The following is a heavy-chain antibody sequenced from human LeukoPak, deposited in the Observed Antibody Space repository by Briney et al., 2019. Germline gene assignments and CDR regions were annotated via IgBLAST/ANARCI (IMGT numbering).Heavy chain of an antibody. J-gene: IGHJ5*02. D-gene: IGHD3-22*01. CDR3: ARALTVVADHNWFDP. CDR2: ISAYNGNT. Sequence: EASVKVSCTASGYTFTSYGISWVRQAPGQGLEWMGWISAYNGNTNYAQKLQGRVTMTTDTSTSTAYMELRSLRSDDTAVYYCARALTVVADHNWFDPWGQGTLVTVSS. CDR1: GYTFTSYG. V-gene: IGHV1-18*01.